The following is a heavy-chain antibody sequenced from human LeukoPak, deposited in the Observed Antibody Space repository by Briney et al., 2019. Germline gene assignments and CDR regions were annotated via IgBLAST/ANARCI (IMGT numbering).Heavy chain of an antibody. CDR3: ARCYSNYIDYYYMDV. CDR2: FSSSGSTI. Sequence: QPGGSLRLSCAASGFTFNSYEMNWVRQAPGKGLEWVSYFSSSGSTIYYADSVKGRFTISRDNAKNSLYVQMNSLRGEDTAVYYCARCYSNYIDYYYMDVWGKGTTVTVSS. D-gene: IGHD4-11*01. J-gene: IGHJ6*03. V-gene: IGHV3-48*03. CDR1: GFTFNSYE.